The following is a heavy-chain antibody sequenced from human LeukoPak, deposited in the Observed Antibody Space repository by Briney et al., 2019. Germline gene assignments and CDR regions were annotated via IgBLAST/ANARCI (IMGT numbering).Heavy chain of an antibody. CDR1: GYTFTSYG. V-gene: IGHV1-18*01. CDR3: ARVGIMVYAPPSAYYFDY. CDR2: ISAYNGNT. D-gene: IGHD2-8*01. J-gene: IGHJ4*02. Sequence: ASVKVSCKASGYTFTSYGISWVRQAPGQGLERMGWISAYNGNTNYAQKLQGRVTMTTDTSTSTAYMELRSLRSDDTAVYYCARVGIMVYAPPSAYYFDYWGQGTLVTVSS.